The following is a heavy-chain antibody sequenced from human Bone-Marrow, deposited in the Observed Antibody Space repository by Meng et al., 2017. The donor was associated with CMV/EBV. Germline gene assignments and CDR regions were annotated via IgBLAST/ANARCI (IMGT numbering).Heavy chain of an antibody. D-gene: IGHD3-3*01. CDR2: INPSGGST. Sequence: ASVKVSCKASGYTFTSYYMHWVRQAPGQGLEWMGIINPSGGSTSYAQKFQGRVTMTRDTSTSTVYTELSSLRSEDTAVYYCARDRVARYDFWSGYYEGGVGDGMDVWGQGTTVTVSS. CDR3: ARDRVARYDFWSGYYEGGVGDGMDV. CDR1: GYTFTSYY. J-gene: IGHJ6*02. V-gene: IGHV1-46*01.